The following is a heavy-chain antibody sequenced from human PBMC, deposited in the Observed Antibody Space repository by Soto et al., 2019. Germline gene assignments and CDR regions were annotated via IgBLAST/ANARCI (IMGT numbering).Heavy chain of an antibody. J-gene: IGHJ4*02. V-gene: IGHV4-30-4*01. D-gene: IGHD2-21*02. CDR2: IYYSGST. Sequence: SETLSLTCTVSGGSISSGDYYWSWIRQPPGKGLEWIGYIYYSGSTYYNPSLKSRVTISVDTSKNQFSLKLSSVTAADTAVYYCARGYGGNSGPADYWGQGTLVTVSS. CDR3: ARGYGGNSGPADY. CDR1: GGSISSGDYY.